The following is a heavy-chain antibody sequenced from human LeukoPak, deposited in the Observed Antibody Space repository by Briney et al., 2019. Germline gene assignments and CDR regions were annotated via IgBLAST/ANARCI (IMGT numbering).Heavy chain of an antibody. Sequence: TPSQTLSLTCTVSGGSISSGSYYWSWIRQPAGKGLEWIGRIYTSGSTNYNPSLKSRVTISVDTSKNHIYLKMTSVTAADTAIYYCARHTWQWLPFDDWGQGTQVTISS. CDR3: ARHTWQWLPFDD. CDR1: GGSISSGSYY. J-gene: IGHJ4*02. D-gene: IGHD5-12*01. V-gene: IGHV4-61*02. CDR2: IYTSGST.